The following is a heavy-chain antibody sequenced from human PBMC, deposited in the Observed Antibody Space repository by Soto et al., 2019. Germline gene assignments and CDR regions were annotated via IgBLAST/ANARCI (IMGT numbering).Heavy chain of an antibody. CDR3: AKDLTRQLAYWLDP. J-gene: IGHJ5*02. CDR1: GFSFTGYY. V-gene: IGHV1-2*02. D-gene: IGHD6-6*01. CDR2: INAHSGGT. Sequence: ASVKVSCKASGFSFTGYYIHWLRQAPGQGLEWMGWINAHSGGTEYAQKFQGRVTLTRDTSISTAYMTLSSLRSDDTAIYYCAKDLTRQLAYWLDPWGQGTQVTISS.